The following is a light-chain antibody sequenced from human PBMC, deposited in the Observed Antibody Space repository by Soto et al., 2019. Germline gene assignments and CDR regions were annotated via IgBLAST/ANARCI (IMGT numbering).Light chain of an antibody. J-gene: IGKJ1*01. V-gene: IGKV3-15*01. Sequence: EIVMTQSPATLSVSPGERATLSCRASQSVSSNLAWYQQKPGQAPRLLIYGASTGATGIPARFSGSGSGTESTLSISSLQSEDFAVYYCQQYNNWTPWTFGQGTKVEIQ. CDR2: GAS. CDR3: QQYNNWTPWT. CDR1: QSVSSN.